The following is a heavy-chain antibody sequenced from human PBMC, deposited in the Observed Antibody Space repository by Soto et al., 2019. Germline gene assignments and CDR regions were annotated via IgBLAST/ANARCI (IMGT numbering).Heavy chain of an antibody. D-gene: IGHD3-10*01. CDR3: ARYRTSEYYFDY. V-gene: IGHV4-30-4*01. CDR2: IYYSGST. CDR1: GGSISSGDYY. Sequence: PSETLSLTCTVSGGSISSGDYYWSWIRQPPGKGLEWIGYIYYSGSTYYNPSLKSRVTISVNTSKNQFSLKLSSVTAADTAVYYCARYRTSEYYFDYWGQGTLVTVSS. J-gene: IGHJ4*02.